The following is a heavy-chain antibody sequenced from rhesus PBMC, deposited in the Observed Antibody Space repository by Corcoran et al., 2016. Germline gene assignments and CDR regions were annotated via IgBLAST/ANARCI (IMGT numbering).Heavy chain of an antibody. CDR2: IYGGSGNT. V-gene: IGHV4-147*01. J-gene: IGHJ4*01. D-gene: IGHD4-23*01. Sequence: QVQLQESGPGLVKPSETLSLTCAVSGGSISRNYWSWIRQSPGKGLDWIGYIYGGSGNTIYNPSLKSRVTISRDTSKNQFALKLSSMTDADTAVYYCATAYEYNNYVPLDYWGQGVLVTVSS. CDR1: GGSISRNY. CDR3: ATAYEYNNYVPLDY.